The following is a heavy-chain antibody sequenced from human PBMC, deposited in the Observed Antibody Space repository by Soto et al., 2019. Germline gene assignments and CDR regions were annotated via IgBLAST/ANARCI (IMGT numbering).Heavy chain of an antibody. CDR1: GGSISSGGYY. J-gene: IGHJ4*02. Sequence: QVQLQESGPGLVKPSQTLSLTCTVSGGSISSGGYYWSWIRQHPGKGLEWIGYIYYSGSTYYNPSLKSRVTISVDTSKNQFSLKLSSVTAADAAVYYCARGRYFDWSYFDYWGQGTLVTVSS. CDR2: IYYSGST. CDR3: ARGRYFDWSYFDY. D-gene: IGHD3-9*01. V-gene: IGHV4-31*03.